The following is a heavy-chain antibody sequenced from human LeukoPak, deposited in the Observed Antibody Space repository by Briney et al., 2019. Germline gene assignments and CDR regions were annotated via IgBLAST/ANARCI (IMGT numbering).Heavy chain of an antibody. V-gene: IGHV4-59*01. CDR1: GGSISSYY. Sequence: SETLSLTCTVSGGSISSYYWGWIRRPPGKGLEWIGYIYYSGSTNYNPSLKSRVTISVDTSKNQFSLKLSSVTAADTAVYYCARDEIAVADSRYMDVWGKGTTVTVSS. D-gene: IGHD6-19*01. CDR3: ARDEIAVADSRYMDV. J-gene: IGHJ6*03. CDR2: IYYSGST.